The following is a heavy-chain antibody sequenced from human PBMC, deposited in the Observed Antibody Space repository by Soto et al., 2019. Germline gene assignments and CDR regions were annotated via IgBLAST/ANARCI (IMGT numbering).Heavy chain of an antibody. J-gene: IGHJ4*02. CDR2: VYNSGRT. Sequence: SETQSLTCTVSGGSISSSDYSWGWIRQPPGKGLEWIASVYNSGRTNYNPSLESRVTISVDTSKNQFSLKLSSVTAADTAVFYCARPLSSGWWGGFQYWGQGALVTVSS. CDR3: ARPLSSGWWGGFQY. D-gene: IGHD6-19*01. CDR1: GGSISSSDYS. V-gene: IGHV4-39*01.